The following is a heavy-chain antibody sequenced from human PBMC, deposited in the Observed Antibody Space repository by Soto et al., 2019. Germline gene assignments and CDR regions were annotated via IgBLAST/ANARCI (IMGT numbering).Heavy chain of an antibody. CDR1: GYTFNRHA. CDR2: INTGNGNT. CDR3: ARDLIGMDV. J-gene: IGHJ6*02. Sequence: ASVKVSCKASGYTFNRHAMHWVRQAPGQRPEWMGWINTGNGNTKYSEKFQGRVTITRDTSASTAYMELSRLRSDDTAVYYCARDLIGMDVWGQGTTVTVSS. V-gene: IGHV1-3*04.